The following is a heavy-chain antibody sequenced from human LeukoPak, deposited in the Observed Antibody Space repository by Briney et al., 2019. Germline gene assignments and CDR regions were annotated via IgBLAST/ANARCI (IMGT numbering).Heavy chain of an antibody. V-gene: IGHV3-48*03. CDR1: GFTFSSYE. J-gene: IGHJ4*02. CDR3: ARERTTIVSGTTIGAY. D-gene: IGHD2/OR15-2a*01. CDR2: ITGSGDTI. Sequence: RGSLRLSCSASGFTFSSYEMNWVRQAPGKGLEWISYITGSGDTIYYADSVKGRFTISRDNAKNSLFLQMNSLTADDTAVYYCARERTTIVSGTTIGAYWGQGTLVTVSS.